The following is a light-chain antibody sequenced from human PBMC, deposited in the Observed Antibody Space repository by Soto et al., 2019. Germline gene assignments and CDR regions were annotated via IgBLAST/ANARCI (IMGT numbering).Light chain of an antibody. CDR2: SNN. CDR1: SSNIGNNN. CDR3: AAWDVSLNGVV. J-gene: IGLJ2*01. Sequence: QSVLTQPPSASGTPGQRVTISCSGGSSNIGNNNVNWYQQLPGTAPKLLIYSNNQRPSGVPDRFSGSKSGTSASLAISGLQSEDETDYYCAAWDVSLNGVVFGGGTQLTVL. V-gene: IGLV1-44*01.